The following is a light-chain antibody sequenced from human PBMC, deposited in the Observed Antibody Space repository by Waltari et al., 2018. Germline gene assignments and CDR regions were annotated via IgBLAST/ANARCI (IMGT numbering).Light chain of an antibody. V-gene: IGLV2-11*01. CDR1: SSDIGGYNY. CDR3: CSYAGSYTWV. Sequence: QSALTQPRPVSGSPGQSVTISCTGASSDIGGYNYVSWYQQHPGKAPKLMIYDVSKRPSGVSDRFSGSKSGNTASLTISGLQAEDETDYYCCSYAGSYTWVFGGGTKLTAL. CDR2: DVS. J-gene: IGLJ3*02.